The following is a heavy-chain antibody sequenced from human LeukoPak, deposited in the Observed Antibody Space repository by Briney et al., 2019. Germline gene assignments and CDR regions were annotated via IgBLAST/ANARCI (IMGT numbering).Heavy chain of an antibody. CDR2: IYYSGST. CDR3: ARVGDSGYDFGYYFDY. Sequence: SETLSLTCTVSGGSISSSSYYWGWIRQPPGKGLEWIGSIYYSGSTYYNPSLKSRVTISVDTSKNQFSLKLSSVTAADTAVYYCARVGDSGYDFGYYFDYWGQGTLVTVSS. D-gene: IGHD5-12*01. J-gene: IGHJ4*02. V-gene: IGHV4-39*07. CDR1: GGSISSSSYY.